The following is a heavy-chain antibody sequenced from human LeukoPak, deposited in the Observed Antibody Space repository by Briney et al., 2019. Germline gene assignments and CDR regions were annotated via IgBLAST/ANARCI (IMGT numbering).Heavy chain of an antibody. J-gene: IGHJ3*02. V-gene: IGHV4-31*03. Sequence: SETLSLTCIVSGGSISSGVYYWSWIRQHPGKGLEWIGYIYYSGSTYYNPSLKSRVTISVDTSKNQFSLKLSSVTAADTAVYYCARDDAFDIWGQGTMVTVSS. CDR3: ARDDAFDI. CDR2: IYYSGST. CDR1: GGSISSGVYY.